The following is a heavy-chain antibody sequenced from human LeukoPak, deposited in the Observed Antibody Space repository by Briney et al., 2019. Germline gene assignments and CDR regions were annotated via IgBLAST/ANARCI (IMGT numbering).Heavy chain of an antibody. D-gene: IGHD2-2*01. CDR2: IYSGGST. Sequence: PGGSLRLSCAASGFTVSNNYMSWVRQAPGEGLEWVSVIYSGGSTYYADSVKGRFTISRDNSKNTLYLQMNSLRAEDTAVYYCASPFNYCSSTSCFIFDYWGQGTLVTVSS. CDR1: GFTVSNNY. CDR3: ASPFNYCSSTSCFIFDY. J-gene: IGHJ4*02. V-gene: IGHV3-53*05.